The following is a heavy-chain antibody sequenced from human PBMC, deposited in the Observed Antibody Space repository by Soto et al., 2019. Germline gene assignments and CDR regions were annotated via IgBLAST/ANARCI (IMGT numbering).Heavy chain of an antibody. CDR3: ARDSSGWPIDY. Sequence: EVQVVESGGGLVKPGGSLRLSCAASGFTFSSYSMNWVRQAPGKGLEWVSSISSSSSYIYYADSVKGRFTISRDNAKNSLYLQMNSLRAEDKAVYYCARDSSGWPIDYWGQGTLLTVSS. J-gene: IGHJ4*02. D-gene: IGHD6-19*01. CDR2: ISSSSSYI. CDR1: GFTFSSYS. V-gene: IGHV3-21*01.